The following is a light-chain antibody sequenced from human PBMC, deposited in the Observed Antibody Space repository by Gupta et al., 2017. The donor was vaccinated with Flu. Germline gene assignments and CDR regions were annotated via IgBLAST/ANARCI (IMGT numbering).Light chain of an antibody. J-gene: IGLJ1*01. Sequence: QSALTQPASVSGSPGQSITISCSGTHSDVGGYHFVTWYQHHPGRAPKLLIYEVTKRPFEISDRFSGSKSGNTASLTISGLQPEDEADYFCSSYTDANTWVSGSGSRVTVL. CDR2: EVT. CDR3: SSYTDANTWV. V-gene: IGLV2-14*01. CDR1: HSDVGGYHF.